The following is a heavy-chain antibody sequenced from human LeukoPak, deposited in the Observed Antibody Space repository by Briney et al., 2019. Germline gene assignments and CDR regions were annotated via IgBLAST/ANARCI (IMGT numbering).Heavy chain of an antibody. CDR1: GGSISNLDYY. V-gene: IGHV4-61*02. Sequence: PSETLSLTCTVSGGSISNLDYYWTWIRQPAGKRLEWIGRIYTSGGTNYNPSLKSRVTMSVDKSKNQISLNLASLTAADTALYYCAGRGSSSGTFDDWGPGTFVTVSS. D-gene: IGHD2-2*01. CDR3: AGRGSSSGTFDD. CDR2: IYTSGGT. J-gene: IGHJ3*01.